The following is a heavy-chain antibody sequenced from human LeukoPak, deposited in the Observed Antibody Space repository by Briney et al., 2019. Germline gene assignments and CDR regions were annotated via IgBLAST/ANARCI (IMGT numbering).Heavy chain of an antibody. CDR2: ISSSSSHT. D-gene: IGHD6-6*01. V-gene: IGHV3-21*01. J-gene: IGHJ4*02. CDR1: GFTFSSYS. CDR3: ARDSIAARRMDY. Sequence: GGSLRLSCAASGFTFSSYSMNWVRQAPGKGLGWVSSISSSSSHTYYADSVQGRFTIARDNAKNSLYLQMNSLRAEDTAVYYCARDSIAARRMDYWGQGTLVTVSS.